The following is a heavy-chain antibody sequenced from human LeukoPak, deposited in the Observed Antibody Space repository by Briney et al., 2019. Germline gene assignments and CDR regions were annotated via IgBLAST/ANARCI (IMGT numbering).Heavy chain of an antibody. V-gene: IGHV4-39*01. J-gene: IGHJ6*02. CDR2: IYYSGST. CDR3: ARHSPGYYYYGMDV. CDR1: GGFISSSSYY. Sequence: SETLSLTCTVSGGFISSSSYYWGWIRQPPGKGLEWIGSIYYSGSTYYSPSIKSRFTISVDTSENQFSLKLSSATAADTAVYYCARHSPGYYYYGMDVWGQGTTVTVSS.